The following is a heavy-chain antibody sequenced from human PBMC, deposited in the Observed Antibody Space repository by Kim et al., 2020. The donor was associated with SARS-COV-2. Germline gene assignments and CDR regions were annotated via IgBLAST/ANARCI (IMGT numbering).Heavy chain of an antibody. J-gene: IGHJ4*02. V-gene: IGHV3-21*01. CDR3: ARSRGGTTPFDY. CDR1: GFNFSSFS. Sequence: GGSLRLSCAASGFNFSSFSMNWVRQAPGKGLEWVSSISSSSSYIYYADSVKGRFTISRDNAKNSLYLQMNSLRAEDTAVYYCARSRGGTTPFDYWGQGTLGTVSS. D-gene: IGHD1-26*01. CDR2: ISSSSSYI.